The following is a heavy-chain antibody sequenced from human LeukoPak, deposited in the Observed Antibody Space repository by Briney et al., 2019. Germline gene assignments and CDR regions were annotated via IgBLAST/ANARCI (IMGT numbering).Heavy chain of an antibody. CDR3: ARRMDPYYFFYSMDV. V-gene: IGHV3-7*03. CDR1: RFIFRSYW. Sequence: GGSLRLSCVASRFIFRSYWVTWVRQAPGKGLEWVANIKQDGSEKYYVDSVKGRFTISRDNAQNSLYLQMNSLRAEDTAVYYCARRMDPYYFFYSMDVWGQGTTVTVSS. CDR2: IKQDGSEK. D-gene: IGHD2-8*01. J-gene: IGHJ6*02.